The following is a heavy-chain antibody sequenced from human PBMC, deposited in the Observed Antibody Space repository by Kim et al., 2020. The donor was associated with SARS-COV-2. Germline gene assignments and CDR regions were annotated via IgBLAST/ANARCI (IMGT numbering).Heavy chain of an antibody. CDR1: GFTFSSYS. J-gene: IGHJ3*01. Sequence: GGSLRLSCAASGFTFSSYSMSLVRQAPGKGLERVSIISSRAGNLIYYADSVKGRFTISRDNSKNMVYMQMNSLRAEDTAVYYCSKKYTSDWRAFDFWGQG. V-gene: IGHV3-23*05. CDR2: ISSRAGNLI. CDR3: SKKYTSDWRAFDF. D-gene: IGHD6-25*01.